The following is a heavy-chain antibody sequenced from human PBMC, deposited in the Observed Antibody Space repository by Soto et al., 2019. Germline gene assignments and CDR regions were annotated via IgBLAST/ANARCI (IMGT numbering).Heavy chain of an antibody. Sequence: ASVKVSCKASGYTFTSYGISWVRQAPGQGHEWMGWISAYNGNTNYAQKLQGRVTMTTDTSTSTAYMELRSLRSDDTAVYYCARDDGEKLSDAFDIWGQGTMVTVSS. CDR2: ISAYNGNT. V-gene: IGHV1-18*01. CDR1: GYTFTSYG. CDR3: ARDDGEKLSDAFDI. D-gene: IGHD2-21*01. J-gene: IGHJ3*02.